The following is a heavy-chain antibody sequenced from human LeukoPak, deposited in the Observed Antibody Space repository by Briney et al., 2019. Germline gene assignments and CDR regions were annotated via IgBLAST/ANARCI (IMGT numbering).Heavy chain of an antibody. V-gene: IGHV3-30*04. CDR3: AKEGNAFDI. J-gene: IGHJ3*02. CDR1: GFTFSGYA. CDR2: ISYDGKYK. Sequence: GGSLRLSCAASGFTFSGYAMHWVRQAPGKGLEWVAFISYDGKYKYSANSVKGRFTISRDNSKNTLYLQMTSLRADDTAVYYCAKEGNAFDIWGQGTMVTVSS.